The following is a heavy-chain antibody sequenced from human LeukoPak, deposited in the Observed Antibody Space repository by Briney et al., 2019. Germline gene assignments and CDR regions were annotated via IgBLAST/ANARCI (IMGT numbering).Heavy chain of an antibody. V-gene: IGHV3-7*01. D-gene: IGHD1-7*01. CDR2: INQDGSEK. Sequence: GGSLRLSCAASGFTSSNHWMSWVRQAPGKGLEWVANINQDGSEKYYVDSVKGRFTVSRDNAKNSLDLQMNTLRAEDTAVYYCARRKLTYYYGMDVWGQGTTVTVSS. CDR3: ARRKLTYYYGMDV. J-gene: IGHJ6*02. CDR1: GFTSSNHW.